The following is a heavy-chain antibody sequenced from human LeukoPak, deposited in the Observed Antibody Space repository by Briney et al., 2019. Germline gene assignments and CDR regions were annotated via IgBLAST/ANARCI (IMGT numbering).Heavy chain of an antibody. Sequence: PGWSLRLSCAASGFTFSNYAMSWVRQAPGKGLEWVAVISVSGCATYYADSVKGRFTLSRDNSKDTLYLQVKILIADDPAVYCCAKDGVATLTFDYWGQGTLVTVSP. CDR3: AKDGVATLTFDY. J-gene: IGHJ4*02. CDR1: GFTFSNYA. D-gene: IGHD5-12*01. V-gene: IGHV3-23*01. CDR2: ISVSGCAT.